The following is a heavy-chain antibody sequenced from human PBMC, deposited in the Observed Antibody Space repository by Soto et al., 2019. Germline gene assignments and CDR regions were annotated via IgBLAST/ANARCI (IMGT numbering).Heavy chain of an antibody. D-gene: IGHD3-22*01. CDR2: INHSGST. CDR3: ARGNYSYDSSGYYFYCYYGMDV. V-gene: IGHV4-34*01. Sequence: SETLSLTCAVYGGSFSGCYWSWIRQPPGKGLEWIGEINHSGSTNYNPSLKSRVTISVDTSKNQFSLKLSSVTAADTAVYYCARGNYSYDSSGYYFYCYYGMDVWGQGTAVTVSS. CDR1: GGSFSGCY. J-gene: IGHJ6*02.